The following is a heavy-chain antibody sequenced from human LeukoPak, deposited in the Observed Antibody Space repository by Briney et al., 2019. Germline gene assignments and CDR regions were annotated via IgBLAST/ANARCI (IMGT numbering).Heavy chain of an antibody. J-gene: IGHJ4*02. D-gene: IGHD3-3*01. V-gene: IGHV4-59*01. CDR3: ARGSQRITVFGVVTDY. Sequence: SETLSLTCTVSGGSISSYYWSWIRQPPGKGLEWIGYVYYTGSTNYNPSLKSRVTISVDASKNHFSLELSSVTAADTAVYYCARGSQRITVFGVVTDYWGQGTLVTVSS. CDR2: VYYTGST. CDR1: GGSISSYY.